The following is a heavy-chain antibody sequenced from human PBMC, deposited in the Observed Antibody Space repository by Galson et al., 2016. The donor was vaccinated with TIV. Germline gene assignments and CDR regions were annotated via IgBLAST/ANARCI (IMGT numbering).Heavy chain of an antibody. Sequence: SVKVSCKASGGTFSSFVTSWVRQAPGQGLEWMGGIIPLFGEAHYAQNFQGRVTISADESTSTVYMELRSLRSGDTAVYYCAKCRNTAMDTYYYYYGLDVWGQGTTVTVSS. CDR3: AKCRNTAMDTYYYYYGLDV. CDR1: GGTFSSFV. V-gene: IGHV1-69*13. D-gene: IGHD5-18*01. J-gene: IGHJ6*02. CDR2: IIPLFGEA.